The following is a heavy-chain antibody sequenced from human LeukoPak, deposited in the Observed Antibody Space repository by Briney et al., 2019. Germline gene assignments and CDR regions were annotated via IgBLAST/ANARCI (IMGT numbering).Heavy chain of an antibody. V-gene: IGHV4-4*07. CDR2: IYTSGST. CDR1: GGSISSYY. CDR3: ARDSLVGAYYYFDF. J-gene: IGHJ4*02. D-gene: IGHD1-26*01. Sequence: SETLSLTCTVSGGSISSYYWSWIRQPAGKGLEWIGRIYTSGSTNYNPSLKSRVAMSVDTSKNQFSLKLSSVTAADTAVYYCARDSLVGAYYYFDFWGQGTLVTVSS.